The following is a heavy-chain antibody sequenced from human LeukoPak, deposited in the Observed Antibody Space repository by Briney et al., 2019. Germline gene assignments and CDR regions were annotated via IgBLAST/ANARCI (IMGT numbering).Heavy chain of an antibody. J-gene: IGHJ6*02. D-gene: IGHD2-2*01. V-gene: IGHV4-4*02. Sequence: SGTLSLTCAVSGGSISSSNWWSWVRQPPGKGLEWIGEIYHSGSTNYNPSLKSRVTISVDKSKNQFSLKLSSVTAADTAVYYCASNYCSSTSCYKPYYYCGMDVWGQGTTVTVSS. CDR2: IYHSGST. CDR1: GGSISSSNW. CDR3: ASNYCSSTSCYKPYYYCGMDV.